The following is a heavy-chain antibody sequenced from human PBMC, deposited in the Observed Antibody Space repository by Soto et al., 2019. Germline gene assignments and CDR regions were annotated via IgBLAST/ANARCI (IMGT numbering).Heavy chain of an antibody. CDR3: ATDLVVLRFLGWPNGFEL. CDR1: GFTFDYYA. V-gene: IGHV3-9*01. Sequence: EVQLVESGGGLVQPGRSLRLSCAASGFTFDYYAMHWVRQAPGKGLEWVAGISWNGVSIAYADSVKGRFTISRENAKNSLYLQMNSLIGEETALYYCATDLVVLRFLGWPNGFELWGQGNLGSVS. CDR2: ISWNGVSI. J-gene: IGHJ5*02. D-gene: IGHD3-3*01.